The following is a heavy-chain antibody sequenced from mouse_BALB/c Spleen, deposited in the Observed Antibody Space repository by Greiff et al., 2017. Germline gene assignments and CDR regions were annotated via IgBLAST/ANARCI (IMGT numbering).Heavy chain of an antibody. V-gene: IGHV5-17*02. J-gene: IGHJ4*01. CDR3: ARSLDYYGSSYERAMDY. Sequence: DVQLQESGGGLVQPGGSRKLSCAASGFTFSSFGMHWVRQAPEKGLEWVAYISSGSSTIYYADTVKGRFTISRDNPKNTLFLQMTSLRSEDTAMYYCARSLDYYGSSYERAMDYWGQGTSVTVSS. D-gene: IGHD1-1*01. CDR2: ISSGSSTI. CDR1: GFTFSSFG.